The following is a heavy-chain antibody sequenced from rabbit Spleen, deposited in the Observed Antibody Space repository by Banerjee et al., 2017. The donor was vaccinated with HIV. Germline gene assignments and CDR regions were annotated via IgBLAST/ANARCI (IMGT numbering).Heavy chain of an antibody. CDR3: ARDTGTSFSSYGMDL. CDR1: GFSFSSGYD. J-gene: IGHJ6*01. CDR2: MNPIFDST. D-gene: IGHD7-1*01. V-gene: IGHV1S40*01. Sequence: QSLEESGGGLVKPGASLTLTCKASGFSFSSGYDMCWVRQAPGTGLEWIACMNPIFDSTYYASWAKGRFTISKTSSTTVTLQMSSLTAVDTATYFCARDTGTSFSSYGMDLWGPGTLVTVS.